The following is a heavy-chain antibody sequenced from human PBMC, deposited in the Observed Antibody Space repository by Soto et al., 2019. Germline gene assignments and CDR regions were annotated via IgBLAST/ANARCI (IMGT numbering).Heavy chain of an antibody. CDR1: GFTFSSYA. V-gene: IGHV3-23*01. Sequence: PAGSLGISCAASGFTFSSYAMTWARKAPGKGLEWVSAISGSGGSTYYADSVKGRFTISRDNSKNALYLQMNSLRAEDTAVYYCAKDRNYYDSRYYYYSGMDVWGQGTTVTVS. D-gene: IGHD3-22*01. CDR3: AKDRNYYDSRYYYYSGMDV. J-gene: IGHJ6*02. CDR2: ISGSGGST.